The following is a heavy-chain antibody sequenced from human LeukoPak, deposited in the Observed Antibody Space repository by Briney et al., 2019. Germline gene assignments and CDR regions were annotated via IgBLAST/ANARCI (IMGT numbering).Heavy chain of an antibody. J-gene: IGHJ4*02. V-gene: IGHV3-30*04. CDR1: GGSISSNS. CDR2: ISYDGSNK. Sequence: LSLTCAVSGGSISSNSYYWGWIRQAPGKGLEWVAVISYDGSNKYYADSVKGRFTISRDNSKNTLYLQMNSLRAEDTAVYYCARDTYRYFDYWGQGTLVTVSS. CDR3: ARDTYRYFDY. D-gene: IGHD3-16*02.